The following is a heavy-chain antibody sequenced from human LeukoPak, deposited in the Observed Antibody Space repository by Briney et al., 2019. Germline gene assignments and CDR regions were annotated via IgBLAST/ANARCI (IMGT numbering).Heavy chain of an antibody. CDR1: GYTFTSYG. J-gene: IGHJ3*02. V-gene: IGHV1-2*02. D-gene: IGHD3-22*01. Sequence: ASVKVSCKASGYTFTSYGINWVRQAPGQGLEWMGWINPNSGGTNYAQKFQGRVTMTRDTSISTAYMELSRLRSDDTAVYYCARERWQQYYYDSSGPDEGAFDIWGQGTMVTVSS. CDR2: INPNSGGT. CDR3: ARERWQQYYYDSSGPDEGAFDI.